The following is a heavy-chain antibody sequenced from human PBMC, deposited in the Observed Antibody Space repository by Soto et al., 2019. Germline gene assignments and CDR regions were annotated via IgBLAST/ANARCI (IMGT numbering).Heavy chain of an antibody. D-gene: IGHD3-22*01. V-gene: IGHV3-23*01. CDR3: AKGTHRSGYHGWFDP. J-gene: IGHJ5*02. Sequence: HPGGSLRLSCAASGFTFNNYAMSWVRQAPGKGFEWVSVISDSGRSTYYPDSVKGRFTISRDNSKNTLYLQMNSLSAEDTAVYYCAKGTHRSGYHGWFDPWGQGTLVTVSS. CDR1: GFTFNNYA. CDR2: ISDSGRST.